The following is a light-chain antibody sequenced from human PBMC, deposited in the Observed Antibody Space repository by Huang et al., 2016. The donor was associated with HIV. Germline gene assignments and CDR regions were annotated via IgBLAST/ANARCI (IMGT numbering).Light chain of an antibody. Sequence: DIQMTQSPSSLSASVGDRVTITCQASQDISNYLNWYQQKPGKAPKLMSYDASNLETGVSSRFSGSGYGTDFTFTISILQPEDIATYYCQQYDNLPRFTFGPGTKVDIK. J-gene: IGKJ3*01. V-gene: IGKV1-33*01. CDR3: QQYDNLPRFT. CDR2: DAS. CDR1: QDISNY.